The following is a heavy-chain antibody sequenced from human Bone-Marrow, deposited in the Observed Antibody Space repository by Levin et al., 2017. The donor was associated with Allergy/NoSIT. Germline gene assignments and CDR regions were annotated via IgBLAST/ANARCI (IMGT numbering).Heavy chain of an antibody. CDR3: ARDSGILTGYYLAYFDY. V-gene: IGHV3-21*01. J-gene: IGHJ4*02. Sequence: LSLTCAASGFTFSSYSMNWVRQAPGKGLEWVSSISSSSSYIYYADSVKGRFTISRDNAKNSLYLQMNSLRAEDTAVYYCARDSGILTGYYLAYFDYWGQGTLVTVSS. CDR2: ISSSSSYI. CDR1: GFTFSSYS. D-gene: IGHD3-9*01.